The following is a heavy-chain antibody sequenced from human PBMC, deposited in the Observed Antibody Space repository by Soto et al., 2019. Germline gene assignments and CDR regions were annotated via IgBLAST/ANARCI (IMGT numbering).Heavy chain of an antibody. V-gene: IGHV4-34*01. CDR2: INHSGST. CDR1: GGSFSGYY. Sequence: SETLALTCAVYGGSFSGYYWSWIRQPPEKGLEWIGEINHSGSTNYNPSLKSRVTISVDTSKNQFSLKLSSVTAADTAVYYCARVFLSGYSSSWSLYYYGMDVWGQGTTVTVSS. CDR3: ARVFLSGYSSSWSLYYYGMDV. J-gene: IGHJ6*02. D-gene: IGHD6-13*01.